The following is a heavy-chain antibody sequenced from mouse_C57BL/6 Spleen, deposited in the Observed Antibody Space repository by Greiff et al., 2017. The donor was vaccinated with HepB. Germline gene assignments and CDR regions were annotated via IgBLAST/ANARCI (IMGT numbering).Heavy chain of an antibody. J-gene: IGHJ2*01. CDR1: GFTFSDYY. D-gene: IGHD3-3*01. V-gene: IGHV5-16*01. CDR3: ARDPGRGYFDY. Sequence: EVKVVESEGGLVQPGSSMKLSCTASGFTFSDYYMAWVRQVPENGLEWVANINYDGSSTYYLDSLKSRFIISRDNAKNILYLQMSSLKSEDTATYYCARDPGRGYFDYWGQGTTLTVSS. CDR2: INYDGSST.